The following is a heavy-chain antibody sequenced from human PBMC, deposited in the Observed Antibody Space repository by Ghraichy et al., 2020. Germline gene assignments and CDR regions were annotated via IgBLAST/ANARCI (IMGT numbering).Heavy chain of an antibody. CDR1: GFTFDDYA. V-gene: IGHV3-9*01. Sequence: GGSLRLSCAASGFTFDDYAMHWVRQAPGQGLEWVSSISWNSGSIDYADSVRGRFTISRDNAKNSLYLEMNSLRAEDTAFYYCAKDRNPGDYDSIDYWGQGSLVTVSS. CDR2: ISWNSGSI. CDR3: AKDRNPGDYDSIDY. D-gene: IGHD3-22*01. J-gene: IGHJ4*02.